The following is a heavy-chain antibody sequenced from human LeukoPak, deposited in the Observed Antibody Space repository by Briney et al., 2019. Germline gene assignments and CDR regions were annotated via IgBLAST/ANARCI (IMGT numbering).Heavy chain of an antibody. D-gene: IGHD2-15*01. CDR1: GFTFSSYW. CDR3: ARDGLAAATLHWCFDL. V-gene: IGHV3-7*01. J-gene: IGHJ2*01. CDR2: IRQDGSQK. Sequence: PGGSLRLSCAASGFTFSSYWMSWVRQAPGKGLEWVATIRQDGSQKYYVDSVKGRFTISRDNAKNSLYLQMNSLRAEDTAVYYCARDGLAAATLHWCFDLWGRGTLVTVSS.